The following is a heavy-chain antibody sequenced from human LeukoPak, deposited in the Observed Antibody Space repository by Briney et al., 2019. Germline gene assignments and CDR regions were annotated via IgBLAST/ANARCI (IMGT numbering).Heavy chain of an antibody. CDR3: ARDPFRDYYMDV. Sequence: SSVKVSCKASGGTFSSYTISWVRQAPGQGLEWMGRIFPILGIANYAQKFQGRVTITADKSTSTAYMELSSLRSEDTAVYYCARDPFRDYYMDVWGKGTTVTVSS. CDR1: GGTFSSYT. CDR2: IFPILGIA. V-gene: IGHV1-69*04. J-gene: IGHJ6*03.